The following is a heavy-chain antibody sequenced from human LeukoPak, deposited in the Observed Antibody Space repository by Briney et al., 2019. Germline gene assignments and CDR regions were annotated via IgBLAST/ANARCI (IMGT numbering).Heavy chain of an antibody. CDR3: AKQGALRQDYYMDI. Sequence: ASVKVSCKASGASFSSYAISWVRQAPGQGLEWMGRIIPIFGTPNYAQRFQGRVTITADIVSSTAYMEVSNLTSEDTAVYFCAKQGALRQDYYMDIWGNGTTVTVSS. CDR1: GASFSSYA. V-gene: IGHV1-69*06. CDR2: IIPIFGTP. J-gene: IGHJ6*03.